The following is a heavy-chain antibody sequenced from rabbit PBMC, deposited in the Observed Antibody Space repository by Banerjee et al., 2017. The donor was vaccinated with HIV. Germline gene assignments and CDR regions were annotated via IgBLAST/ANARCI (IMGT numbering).Heavy chain of an antibody. CDR2: IDPVFGST. V-gene: IGHV1S39*01. CDR3: ARSAYAGGGFAWYFNL. D-gene: IGHD8-1*01. Sequence: QEQLVESGGGLVQPGGSLKLSCKASGFDFSSYGVSWVRQAPGKGLEWIGYIDPVFGSTYYASWVNGRFTISKASSTTVTLQRTILTAADTATYFCARSAYAGGGFAWYFNLWGQGTLVTVS. J-gene: IGHJ4*01. CDR1: GFDFSSYG.